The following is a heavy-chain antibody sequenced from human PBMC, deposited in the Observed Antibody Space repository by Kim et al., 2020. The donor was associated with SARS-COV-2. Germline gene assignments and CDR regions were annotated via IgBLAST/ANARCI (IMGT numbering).Heavy chain of an antibody. V-gene: IGHV3-33*01. D-gene: IGHD3-10*01. CDR3: ARDLMVRGVIVY. J-gene: IGHJ4*02. Sequence: YNADSVKGRFTTSRDKSKNTLYLQMTSLRADDTAVYFWARDLMVRGVIVYWGQGTLVTVSS.